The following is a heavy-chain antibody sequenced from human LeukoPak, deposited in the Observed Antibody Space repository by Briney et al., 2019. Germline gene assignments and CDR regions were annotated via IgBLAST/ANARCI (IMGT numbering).Heavy chain of an antibody. Sequence: PGGSLRLSCAASGFTFSSYEMNWVRQAPGKGLEWVSYISSSGSTIYYADSVKGRFTISRDNAKNSLYLQMNSLRAEDTAVYYCASFTEQQPIDYWGQGTLVTVSS. CDR3: ASFTEQQPIDY. V-gene: IGHV3-48*03. CDR2: ISSSGSTI. D-gene: IGHD6-13*01. CDR1: GFTFSSYE. J-gene: IGHJ4*02.